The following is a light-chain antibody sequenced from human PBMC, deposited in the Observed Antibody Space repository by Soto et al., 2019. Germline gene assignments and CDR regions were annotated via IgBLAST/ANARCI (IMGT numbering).Light chain of an antibody. V-gene: IGKV1-39*01. Sequence: IQMTHSPSSLYASVGDRVNITCPASQSISSYLNWYQHKPGKAPKLLGYAASRLQSGVPSSFSGTGSVTDFNLTISSLQHEDGAKYYCQQSFRFQFTFGPGNKLDVK. J-gene: IGKJ3*01. CDR3: QQSFRFQFT. CDR2: AAS. CDR1: QSISSY.